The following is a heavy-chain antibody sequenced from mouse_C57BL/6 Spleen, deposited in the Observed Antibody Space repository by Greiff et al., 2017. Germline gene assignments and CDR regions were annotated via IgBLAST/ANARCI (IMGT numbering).Heavy chain of an antibody. D-gene: IGHD2-1*01. CDR3: ARNDYGNWYYFDY. CDR1: GFSLTSYA. V-gene: IGHV2-9-1*01. J-gene: IGHJ2*01. Sequence: VKLMESGPGLVAPSQSLSITCTVSGFSLTSYAISWVRQPPGKGLEWLGVIWTGGGTNYNSALKSRLSISKDNSKSQVFLKMNSLQTDDTARYYCARNDYGNWYYFDYWGQGTTLTVSS. CDR2: IWTGGGT.